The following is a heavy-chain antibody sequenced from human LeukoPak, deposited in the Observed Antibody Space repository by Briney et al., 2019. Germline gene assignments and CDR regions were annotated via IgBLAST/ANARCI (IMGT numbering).Heavy chain of an antibody. CDR2: IKQDGSDK. D-gene: IGHD3-10*01. Sequence: GGSLRLSCAASGFTFSSSWMSWFRQAPGKGLEWVAHIKQDGSDKYYVDSVKGRFTISRDNAKNSLYLQLNSLRVEDTAMYYCARHSSGSYYTYWGQGTLVTVSS. CDR3: ARHSSGSYYTY. J-gene: IGHJ4*02. V-gene: IGHV3-7*01. CDR1: GFTFSSSW.